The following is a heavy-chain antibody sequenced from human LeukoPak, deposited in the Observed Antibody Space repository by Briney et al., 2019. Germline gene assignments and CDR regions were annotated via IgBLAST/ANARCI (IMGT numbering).Heavy chain of an antibody. CDR3: ARGPLSVLLWFGEFDP. D-gene: IGHD3-10*01. J-gene: IGHJ5*02. Sequence: GGSLRLSCAASGFTFRSYAMSWVRQVPGKGLEWVSAISGSGTTTYYADSVKGRFTISRDNSRNTLYLQMNSLRAEDTAVYYCARGPLSVLLWFGEFDPWGQGTLVTVSS. V-gene: IGHV3-23*01. CDR1: GFTFRSYA. CDR2: ISGSGTTT.